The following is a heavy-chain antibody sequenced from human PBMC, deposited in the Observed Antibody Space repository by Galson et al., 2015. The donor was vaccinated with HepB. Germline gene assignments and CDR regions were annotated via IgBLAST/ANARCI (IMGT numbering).Heavy chain of an antibody. CDR2: ISYDGSNK. Sequence: SLRLSCAASGFTFSSYAMHWVRQAPGKGLEWVAVISYDGSNKYYADSVKGRFTISRDNSKNTLYLQMNSLRAEDTAVYYCAGGDEQQLALYYFDYWGQGTLVTVSS. J-gene: IGHJ4*02. CDR3: AGGDEQQLALYYFDY. CDR1: GFTFSSYA. V-gene: IGHV3-30-3*01. D-gene: IGHD6-13*01.